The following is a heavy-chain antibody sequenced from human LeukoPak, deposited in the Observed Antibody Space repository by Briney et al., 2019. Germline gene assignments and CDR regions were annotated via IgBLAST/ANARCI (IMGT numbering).Heavy chain of an antibody. J-gene: IGHJ6*03. CDR1: GFTFSSYA. Sequence: GGSLRLSCAVSGFTFSSYAMHWVRQAPGKGLEWVAFIRYDGSNKYYADSVKGRFTISRDNSKNTLYLQMNSLRAEDTAVYYCAKDGPQGYYYYYMDVWGKGTTVTISS. CDR2: IRYDGSNK. CDR3: AKDGPQGYYYYYMDV. V-gene: IGHV3-30*02.